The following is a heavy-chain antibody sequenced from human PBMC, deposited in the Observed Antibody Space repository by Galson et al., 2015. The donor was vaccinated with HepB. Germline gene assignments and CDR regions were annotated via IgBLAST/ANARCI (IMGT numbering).Heavy chain of an antibody. Sequence: NWIRQPPGKGLEWVGSGLDVYYSGSTKYNPSLLGRVTISVDTSKTQVSLTLNSVTAADTAVYYCASYGDYGSWVFDYWGQGVLVTVSA. CDR2: VYYSGST. D-gene: IGHD4-17*01. CDR3: ASYGDYGSWVFDY. V-gene: IGHV4-59*12. J-gene: IGHJ4*02.